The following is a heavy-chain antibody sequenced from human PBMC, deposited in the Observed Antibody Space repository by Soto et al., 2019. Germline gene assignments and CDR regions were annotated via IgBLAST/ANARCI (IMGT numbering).Heavy chain of an antibody. Sequence: QLQLQESGPGLVKPSETLSLACTVSSGSITSDSYNWDWSRQPPGKGLQLIGTIYYTGSTYYNPSLKSRVMMSADTSKNQFSLKLNSVTAADTAVDYCARFSGNASDGWGHRPWVIVSP. CDR2: IYYTGST. J-gene: IGHJ3*01. CDR1: SGSITSDSYN. CDR3: ARFSGNASDG. V-gene: IGHV4-39*01.